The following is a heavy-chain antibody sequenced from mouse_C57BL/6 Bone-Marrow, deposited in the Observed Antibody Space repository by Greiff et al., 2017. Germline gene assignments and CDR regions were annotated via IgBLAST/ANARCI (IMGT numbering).Heavy chain of an antibody. V-gene: IGHV5-15*01. CDR2: ISNLAYSI. CDR3: ARLGSLYYYAMDY. J-gene: IGHJ4*01. CDR1: GFTFSDYG. Sequence: EVKLVESGGGLVQPGGSLKLSCAASGFTFSDYGMAWVRQAPRKGPEWVAFISNLAYSIYYADTVTGRFTISRENAKNTLYLEMSSLRSEDTAMYYCARLGSLYYYAMDYWVQGTSVTVSS.